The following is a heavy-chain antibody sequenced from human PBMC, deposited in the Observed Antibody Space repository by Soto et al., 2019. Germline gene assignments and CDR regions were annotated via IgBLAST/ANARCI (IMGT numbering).Heavy chain of an antibody. CDR1: EFTFSDYT. Sequence: EVQLLESGGGLVQPGGSLTLSCAASEFTFSDYTMTWVRQAPGKVLECISVILSDYNTYYAGSVRGRFTISRDNSKNTLYLEMNSLRAEDTAVYYCARRTSGYFGYWGQGALVTVSS. V-gene: IGHV3-23*03. CDR2: ILSDYNT. CDR3: ARRTSGYFGY. D-gene: IGHD6-19*01. J-gene: IGHJ4*02.